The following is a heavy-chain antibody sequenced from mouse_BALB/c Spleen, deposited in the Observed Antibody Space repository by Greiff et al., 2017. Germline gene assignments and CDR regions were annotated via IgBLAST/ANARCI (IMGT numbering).Heavy chain of an antibody. Sequence: EVPPGESWGGFVPPGGFPKPFLATFGFPFPCLCIVLVSQTPDKRPELVATINSNGGSTYYPDSVKGRFTISRDNAKNTLYLQMSSLKSEDTAMYYCARVRGKMGYAMDYWGQGTSVTVSS. CDR3: ARVRGKMGYAMDY. CDR2: INSNGGST. CDR1: GFPFPCLC. D-gene: IGHD2-1*01. V-gene: IGHV5-6-3*01. J-gene: IGHJ4*01.